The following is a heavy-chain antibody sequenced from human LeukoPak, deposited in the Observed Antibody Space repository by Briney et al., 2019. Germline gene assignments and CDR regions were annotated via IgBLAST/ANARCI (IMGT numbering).Heavy chain of an antibody. V-gene: IGHV4-59*12. D-gene: IGHD4-23*01. CDR1: GGSISSSY. CDR2: IYYTGST. CDR3: ARDRSPGGNPPEVDY. Sequence: SETLSLTCTVSGGSISSSYWSWIRQPPGKGLEWIGYIYYTGSTTYNPSLKSRVTISVDTSKNQFSLKLSSVTAADTAVYYCARDRSPGGNPPEVDYWGQGTLVTVSS. J-gene: IGHJ4*02.